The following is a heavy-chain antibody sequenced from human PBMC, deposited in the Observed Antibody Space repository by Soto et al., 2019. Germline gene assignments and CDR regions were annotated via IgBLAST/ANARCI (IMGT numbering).Heavy chain of an antibody. CDR1: GFSLSTSGMC. D-gene: IGHD2-2*01. CDR3: ARGTAAIPPYYYYGMDV. CDR2: IDWDDDK. V-gene: IGHV2-70*01. Sequence: VSGPTLVNPTQTLTLTCTFSGFSLSTSGMCVSWIRQPPGKALEWLALIDWDDDKYYSTSLKTRLTISKDTSKNQVVLTMTNMDPVDTAAYYCARGTAAIPPYYYYGMDVWGQGTTVTVSS. J-gene: IGHJ6*02.